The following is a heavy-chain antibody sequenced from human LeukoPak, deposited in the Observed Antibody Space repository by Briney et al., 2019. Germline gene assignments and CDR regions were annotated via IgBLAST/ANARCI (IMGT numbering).Heavy chain of an antibody. J-gene: IGHJ6*03. CDR1: GFTFSSYW. Sequence: PGGSLRLSCAASGFTFSSYWMSWVRQAPGKGLEWVSSISSSSSYIYYADSVKGRFTISRDNAKNSLYLQMNSLRAEDTAVYYCARELQDWGSAEDHYYYMDVWGKGTTVTVSS. CDR3: ARELQDWGSAEDHYYYMDV. CDR2: ISSSSSYI. D-gene: IGHD7-27*01. V-gene: IGHV3-21*01.